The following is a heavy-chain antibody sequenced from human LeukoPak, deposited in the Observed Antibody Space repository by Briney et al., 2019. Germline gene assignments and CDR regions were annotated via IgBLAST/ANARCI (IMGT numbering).Heavy chain of an antibody. CDR3: ARGKYYCSGDSCSPPFDY. J-gene: IGHJ4*02. Sequence: SETLSLTCAVLGGSFSDFYWSWIRQTPGKGLEWIGEVDHTGGTKYNSSLKSRVTISVDTSKNQFSLKLSSVTAADTAVYYCARGKYYCSGDSCSPPFDYWGRGALVTVSS. CDR1: GGSFSDFY. CDR2: VDHTGGT. V-gene: IGHV4-34*01. D-gene: IGHD2-15*01.